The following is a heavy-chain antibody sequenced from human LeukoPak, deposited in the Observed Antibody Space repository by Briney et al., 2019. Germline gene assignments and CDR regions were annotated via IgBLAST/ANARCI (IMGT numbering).Heavy chain of an antibody. CDR2: ITGSAGAT. Sequence: RPGGSLRLSCAVSGLTFSSFAMSWVRQAAGEGLEWVSAITGSAGATWYADAVKGRFTISRDNSKNTMYLQMNSLGAEDTALYYCAKMKGATEYYYYAMDVWGKGTMVSVSS. J-gene: IGHJ6*04. CDR1: GLTFSSFA. CDR3: AKMKGATEYYYYAMDV. V-gene: IGHV3-23*01. D-gene: IGHD5-24*01.